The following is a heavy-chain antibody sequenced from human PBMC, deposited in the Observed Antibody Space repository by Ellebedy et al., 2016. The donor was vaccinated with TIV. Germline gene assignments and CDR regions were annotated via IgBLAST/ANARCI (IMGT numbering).Heavy chain of an antibody. V-gene: IGHV1-46*01. Sequence: ASVKVSCKASGYSLTKSHVHWVRQAPGQGLEWMGIINPSDGDTRYAQRFKGRVTMTRDTSTSTAYMELSNLTSDDTAVYYCARDGDRSSQMVADSWGQGTLVAVSS. CDR1: GYSLTKSH. D-gene: IGHD6-6*01. J-gene: IGHJ4*02. CDR3: ARDGDRSSQMVADS. CDR2: INPSDGDT.